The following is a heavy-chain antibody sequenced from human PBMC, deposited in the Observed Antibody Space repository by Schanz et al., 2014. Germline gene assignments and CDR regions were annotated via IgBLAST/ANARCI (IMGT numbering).Heavy chain of an antibody. CDR2: ISGSGGST. D-gene: IGHD2-15*01. CDR3: AKARRKSNCSGGRCFHYSYYGMDV. V-gene: IGHV3-23*04. Sequence: EVQLVESGGGVVQPGGSLRLSCAASGFTFSSYAMSWVRQAPGKGLEWVSAISGSGGSTYYADSVKGRFTISRDNSKNILYLQMNSLRAEDTAVYYCAKARRKSNCSGGRCFHYSYYGMDVWGQGTTVTVSS. CDR1: GFTFSSYA. J-gene: IGHJ6*02.